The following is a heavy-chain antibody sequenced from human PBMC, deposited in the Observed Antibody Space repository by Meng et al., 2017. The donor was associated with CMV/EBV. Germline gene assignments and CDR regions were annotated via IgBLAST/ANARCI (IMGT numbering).Heavy chain of an antibody. CDR1: GFTFSDAW. CDR2: IRSKTDGGTT. CDR3: STGGG. J-gene: IGHJ4*02. V-gene: IGHV3-15*01. Sequence: GESLKISCAASGFTFSDAWMYWVRQAPGKGLEWVGRIRSKTDGGTTDYAPPLKGRFTISRDDSKNTLYLQMNSLKTEDTAVYFCSTGGGWGQGTLVTVSS.